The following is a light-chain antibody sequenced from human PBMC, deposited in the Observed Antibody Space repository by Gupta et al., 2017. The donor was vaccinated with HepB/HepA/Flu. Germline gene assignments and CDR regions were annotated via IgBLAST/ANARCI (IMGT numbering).Light chain of an antibody. J-gene: IGKJ2*01. CDR3: QQTYSAPYT. Sequence: DIQMTQSPSSLSASVGDTVTITCRASQTITTYLNWFRQKPGKAPKVLIYAASNLESGVPSRFSGSGSGTDFTLTISSLQPEDFATDYCQQTYSAPYTFGQGTKLEIK. CDR1: QTITTY. CDR2: AAS. V-gene: IGKV1-39*01.